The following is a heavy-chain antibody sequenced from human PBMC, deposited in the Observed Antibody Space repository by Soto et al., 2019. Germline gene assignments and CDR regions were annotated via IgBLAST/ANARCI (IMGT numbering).Heavy chain of an antibody. J-gene: IGHJ4*02. V-gene: IGHV4-34*01. Sequence: QVQLQQWGAGLLKPSETLSLTCAVYGGSFSGYYWSWIRQPPGKGLEWIGEINHSGSTNYNPSLKSRVTISVDPSKNQFSLKLSYVTAAETAVYYCARNPIAARPATYDYIWGSYRYGCYFDYWGQGTLVTVSS. CDR3: ARNPIAARPATYDYIWGSYRYGCYFDY. CDR2: INHSGST. D-gene: IGHD3-16*02. CDR1: GGSFSGYY.